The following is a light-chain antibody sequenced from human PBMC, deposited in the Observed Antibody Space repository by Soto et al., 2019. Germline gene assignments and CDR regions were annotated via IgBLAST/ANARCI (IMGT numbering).Light chain of an antibody. CDR3: QSYDTSLSGSRV. Sequence: QSVLTQAPSLSGAPGQSVTISCSGSSSNIGAGYDVHWYQHFPGTAPKLLIYGNINRPSGVPDRFSGSKSGTSASLAITGLQAEDEADYYCQSYDTSLSGSRVFGTGTKLTVL. J-gene: IGLJ1*01. CDR2: GNI. V-gene: IGLV1-40*01. CDR1: SSNIGAGYD.